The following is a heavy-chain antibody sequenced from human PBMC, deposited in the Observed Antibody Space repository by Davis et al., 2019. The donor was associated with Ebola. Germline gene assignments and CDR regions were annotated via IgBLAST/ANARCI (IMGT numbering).Heavy chain of an antibody. V-gene: IGHV1-46*01. CDR3: AREWWGDDAFDI. Sequence: ASVKVSCKASGYTFTSYYMHWVRQAPGQGLEWMGIINPSGGSTSYAQKFQGRVTMTRDTSTSTVYMELSRLRSEDTAVYYCAREWWGDDAFDIWGQGTMVTVSS. J-gene: IGHJ3*02. CDR2: INPSGGST. CDR1: GYTFTSYY. D-gene: IGHD3-10*01.